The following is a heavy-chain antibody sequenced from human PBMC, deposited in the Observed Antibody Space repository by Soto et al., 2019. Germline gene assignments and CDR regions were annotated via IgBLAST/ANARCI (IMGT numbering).Heavy chain of an antibody. V-gene: IGHV3-30-3*01. CDR1: GFTFSSYA. J-gene: IGHJ4*02. CDR2: ISYDGSNK. D-gene: IGHD7-27*01. CDR3: ARGGNWGLSHSDY. Sequence: QVQLVESGGGVVQPGRSLRLSCAASGFTFSSYAMHWVRQAPGKGLEWVAVISYDGSNKYYADSVKGRFTISRDNSKNTLYLQMNSLRAEDTAVYYCARGGNWGLSHSDYWGQGTLVTVSS.